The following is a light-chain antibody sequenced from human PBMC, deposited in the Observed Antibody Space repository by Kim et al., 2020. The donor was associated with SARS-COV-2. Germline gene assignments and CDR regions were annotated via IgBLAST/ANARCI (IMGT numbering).Light chain of an antibody. Sequence: SASVGDRVTITCRTTQSISSHLNWYQQKPGRAPKLLISAASTLQGGVPSRFSGSGSETDFTLTISSLQPEDFATYFCQQSYITPFTFGPGTKVD. CDR1: QSISSH. CDR2: AAS. J-gene: IGKJ3*01. V-gene: IGKV1-39*01. CDR3: QQSYITPFT.